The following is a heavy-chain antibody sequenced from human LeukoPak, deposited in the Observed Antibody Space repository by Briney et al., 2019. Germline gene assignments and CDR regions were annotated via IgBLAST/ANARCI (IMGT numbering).Heavy chain of an antibody. CDR1: GFTFSNFW. J-gene: IGHJ4*02. CDR3: ARMVRETDY. D-gene: IGHD3-10*01. Sequence: PGGSLRLSCAASGFTFSNFWMSWARQAPGKGLEWVANIKQDGSETYHVDSVKGRFTISRDNAKNSLYLQMNSLRAEDTAVYYCARMVRETDYWGQGTLVIVSS. CDR2: IKQDGSET. V-gene: IGHV3-7*01.